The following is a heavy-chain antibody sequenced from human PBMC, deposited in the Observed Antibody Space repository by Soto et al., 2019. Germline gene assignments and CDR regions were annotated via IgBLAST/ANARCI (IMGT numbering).Heavy chain of an antibody. Sequence: QVQLVQSGAEVKKPGASVKVSCKASGYNLTSYGITWVRQAPGQGLEWMGWISPHNGNINYAQTLQGRLTMTTDTSTSTAYMELRSLKSDDTAVYYCARDSLRFLDSFDYWGQGTLVTVSS. V-gene: IGHV1-18*01. J-gene: IGHJ4*02. CDR2: ISPHNGNI. D-gene: IGHD3-3*01. CDR1: GYNLTSYG. CDR3: ARDSLRFLDSFDY.